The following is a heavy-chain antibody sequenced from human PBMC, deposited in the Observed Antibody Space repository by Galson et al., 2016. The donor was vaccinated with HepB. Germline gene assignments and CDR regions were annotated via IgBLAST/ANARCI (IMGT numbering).Heavy chain of an antibody. V-gene: IGHV3-11*01. CDR1: GFTFSDYY. CDR2: ISSSGRMI. CDR3: ARDQTGITAAGVDY. D-gene: IGHD6-13*01. J-gene: IGHJ4*02. Sequence: SLRLSCAGSGFTFSDYYMSWIRQAPGKGLEWVSYISSSGRMIYYADSVKGRFTISGDNAKNSLYLQMNSLRAEDTAVYYCARDQTGITAAGVDYWGQGTLVTVAS.